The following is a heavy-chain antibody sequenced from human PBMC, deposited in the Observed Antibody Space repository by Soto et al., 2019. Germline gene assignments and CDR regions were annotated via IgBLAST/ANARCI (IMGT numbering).Heavy chain of an antibody. D-gene: IGHD4-17*01. V-gene: IGHV4-31*03. CDR3: ARGRAVDYGFDY. CDR1: GGSISSGGYY. J-gene: IGHJ4*02. CDR2: IYYSGST. Sequence: SETLSLTCTVSGGSISSGGYYWSWIRQHPGKGLEWIGYIYYSGSTYYNPSLKSRVTISVDTSKNQFSLKLSSVTAADTAVYYCARGRAVDYGFDYWGQGTLVTVSS.